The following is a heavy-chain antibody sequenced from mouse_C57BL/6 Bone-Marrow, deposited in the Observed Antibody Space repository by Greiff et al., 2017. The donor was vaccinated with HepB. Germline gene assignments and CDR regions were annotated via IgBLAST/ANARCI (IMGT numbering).Heavy chain of an antibody. CDR2: INPNNGGT. D-gene: IGHD1-1*01. V-gene: IGHV1-18*01. CDR3: ARKIYYYGSAWFAY. Sequence: EVHLQQSGPELVKPGASVKIPCKASGYTFTDYNMDWVKQSHGKSLEWIGDINPNNGGTIYNQKFKGKATLTVDKSSSTAYMELRSLTSEDTAVYYCARKIYYYGSAWFAYWGQGTLVTVSA. J-gene: IGHJ3*01. CDR1: GYTFTDYN.